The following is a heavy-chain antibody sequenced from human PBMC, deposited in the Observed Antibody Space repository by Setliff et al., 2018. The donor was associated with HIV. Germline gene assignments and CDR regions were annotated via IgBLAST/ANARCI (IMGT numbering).Heavy chain of an antibody. Sequence: GESLKISCKTSGYNFATYYITWVRQMPGKGLEWIGRTNPGDSDTGYSPSFQGQVTISADKSISTTYLQWNSLKASDTAMYYCATRLLGYSGLGYWGQGTLVTVSS. CDR1: GYNFATYY. CDR3: ATRLLGYSGLGY. CDR2: TNPGDSDT. V-gene: IGHV5-51*01. J-gene: IGHJ4*02. D-gene: IGHD5-12*01.